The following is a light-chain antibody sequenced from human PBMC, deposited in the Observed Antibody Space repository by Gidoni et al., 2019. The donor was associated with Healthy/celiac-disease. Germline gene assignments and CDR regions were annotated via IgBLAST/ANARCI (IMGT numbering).Light chain of an antibody. CDR2: GAA. Sequence: ETVLTQSPGTLSLSPGERATLSCRASQSVSSSYLALYQQKPGQAPRLLSYGAASRATGIPDRFSGSGAGTDFTLTISRLEPEDFAVYYCQQYGSSPLFTFGPGTKVDIK. J-gene: IGKJ3*01. CDR3: QQYGSSPLFT. CDR1: QSVSSSY. V-gene: IGKV3-20*01.